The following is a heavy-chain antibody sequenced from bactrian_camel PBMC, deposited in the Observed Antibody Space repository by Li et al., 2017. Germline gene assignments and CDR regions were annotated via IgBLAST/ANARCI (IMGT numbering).Heavy chain of an antibody. CDR3: ASSQALAACDNPLAYRY. D-gene: IGHD1*01. CDR2: VYIGSGIGSGST. Sequence: HVQLVESGGGSVQTGGALRLSCAFSGAHYRGHCMGWFRQVPGKEREGVAGVYIGSGIGSGSTYVADSVKGRFTISRDNAKNTVYLQMNSLKPEDTAMYYCASSQALAACDNPLAYRYWGQGTQVTVS. CDR1: GAHYRGHC. J-gene: IGHJ4*01. V-gene: IGHV3S9*01.